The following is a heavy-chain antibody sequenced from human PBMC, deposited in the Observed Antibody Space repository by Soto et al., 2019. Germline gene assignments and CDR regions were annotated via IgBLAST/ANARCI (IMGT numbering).Heavy chain of an antibody. J-gene: IGHJ5*02. CDR3: ARGPVTAWDNWFDL. Sequence: QVQLVQSGAEVKKPGASVKVSCKTSGYTFIDYYIHWVRQAPGQGLEWMGWINANSGGTNYAQKFQGWVTLTRDTSSSTAYMELNTDDTAVYYCARGPVTAWDNWFDLWGQGTLVTVSS. CDR1: GYTFIDYY. CDR2: INANSGGT. D-gene: IGHD2-21*02. V-gene: IGHV1-2*04.